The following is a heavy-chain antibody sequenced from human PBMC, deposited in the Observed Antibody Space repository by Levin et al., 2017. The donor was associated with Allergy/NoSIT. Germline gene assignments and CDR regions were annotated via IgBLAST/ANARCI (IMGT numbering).Heavy chain of an antibody. Sequence: GGSLRLSCAVSGFTVSDAWMHWVRQAPGKGLEWVGRLKRTSNGGTPDYSAPVKGRFTISRDDSKNVFYLQMNSLKIDDTALYYCVTDDFGGNWGQGTLVTVSS. V-gene: IGHV3-15*01. D-gene: IGHD4-23*01. CDR2: LKRTSNGGTP. J-gene: IGHJ4*02. CDR3: VTDDFGGN. CDR1: GFTVSDAW.